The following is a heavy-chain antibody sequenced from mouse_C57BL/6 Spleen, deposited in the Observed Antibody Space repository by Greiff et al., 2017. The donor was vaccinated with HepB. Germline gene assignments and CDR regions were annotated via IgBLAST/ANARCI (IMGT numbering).Heavy chain of an antibody. CDR1: GYSITSDY. CDR2: ISYSGST. D-gene: IGHD1-1*01. J-gene: IGHJ4*01. CDR3: ARYYYGHYYAMDY. V-gene: IGHV3-8*01. Sequence: VQLKESGPGLAKPSQTLSLTCSVTGYSITSDYWNWIRKFPGNKLEYMGYISYSGSTYYNPSLKSRISITRDTSKNQYYLQLNSVTTEETATYYCARYYYGHYYAMDYWGQGTSVTVSS.